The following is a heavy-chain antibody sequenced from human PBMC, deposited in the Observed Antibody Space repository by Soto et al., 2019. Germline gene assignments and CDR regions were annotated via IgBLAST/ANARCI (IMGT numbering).Heavy chain of an antibody. CDR1: GFTFSSYS. Sequence: PGGSLRLSCAASGFTFSSYSMNWVRQAPGKGLEWVSSISSSSSYIYYADSVKGRFTISRDNAKNSLYLQMNSLRAEDTAVYYCARDQHHYYGMDVWGQGTTVTVSS. CDR2: ISSSSSYI. CDR3: ARDQHHYYGMDV. J-gene: IGHJ6*02. V-gene: IGHV3-21*01.